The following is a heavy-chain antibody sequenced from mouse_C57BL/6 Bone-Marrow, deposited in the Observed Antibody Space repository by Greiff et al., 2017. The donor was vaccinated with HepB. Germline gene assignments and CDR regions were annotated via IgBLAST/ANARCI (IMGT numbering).Heavy chain of an antibody. D-gene: IGHD1-1*01. CDR3: ARKTTVVGDYAMDY. V-gene: IGHV1-59*01. J-gene: IGHJ4*01. Sequence: VQLQQSGAELVRPGTSVKLSCKASGYTFTSYWMHWVKQRPGQGLEWIGVIDPSDSYTNYNQKFKGKATLTVDTSSSTAYMQLSSLTSEDSAVYYCARKTTVVGDYAMDYWGQGTSVTVSS. CDR1: GYTFTSYW. CDR2: IDPSDSYT.